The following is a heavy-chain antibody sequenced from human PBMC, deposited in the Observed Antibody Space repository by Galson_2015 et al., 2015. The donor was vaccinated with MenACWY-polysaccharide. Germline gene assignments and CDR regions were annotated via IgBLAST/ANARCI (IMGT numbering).Heavy chain of an antibody. CDR1: GFSLSTSGVG. CDR2: IYWDDDK. V-gene: IGHV2-5*02. D-gene: IGHD6-6*01. Sequence: PALVKPTQTLTLTCTFSGFSLSTSGVGVGWIRQPPGKALEWLALIYWDDDKRYSPSLKSRLTITKDTSKNQVVLTMTNMDPVDTATYYCAHKLSIAARPGWFDPWGQGTLVTVSS. CDR3: AHKLSIAARPGWFDP. J-gene: IGHJ5*02.